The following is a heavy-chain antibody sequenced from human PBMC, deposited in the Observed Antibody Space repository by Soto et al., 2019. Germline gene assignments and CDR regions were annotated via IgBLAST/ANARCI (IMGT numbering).Heavy chain of an antibody. Sequence: GGSLRLSCTASGFTFGDYAMSWFRQAPGKGLEWVGFIRSNGYGGTTEYAASVKGRFTISRDNSKNIAYLQMNSLKPEDTAVYYCTRESVWFGELGFCDYWGQGTLVTVSS. J-gene: IGHJ4*02. CDR3: TRESVWFGELGFCDY. V-gene: IGHV3-49*03. CDR2: IRSNGYGGTT. CDR1: GFTFGDYA. D-gene: IGHD3-10*01.